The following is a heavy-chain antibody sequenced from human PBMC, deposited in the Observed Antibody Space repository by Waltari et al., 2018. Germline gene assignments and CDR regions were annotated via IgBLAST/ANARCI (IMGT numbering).Heavy chain of an antibody. D-gene: IGHD3-16*01. CDR3: ARRGGGGLLPD. CDR1: GYSISSGYY. CDR2: IYHSGST. Sequence: QVQLQESGPGLVKPSETLSLTCAVSGYSISSGYYWGWIRQPPGKGLEWIGSIYHSGSTYYNPALKSRVTISVDTSKNQFSLKLSSVTAADTAVYYCARRGGGGLLPDWGQGTLVTVSS. V-gene: IGHV4-38-2*01. J-gene: IGHJ4*02.